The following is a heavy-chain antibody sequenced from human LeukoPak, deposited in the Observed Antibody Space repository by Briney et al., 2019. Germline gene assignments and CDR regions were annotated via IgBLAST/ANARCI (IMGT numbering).Heavy chain of an antibody. CDR3: ARGASRCSSTSCYTPFGY. J-gene: IGHJ4*02. CDR1: GYTFTGYY. Sequence: ASVKVSCKASGYTFTGYYMHWVRQAPGQGLEWMGWINPNSGGTNYAQKFQGRVTMTRDTSINTAYMELSRLRSDDTAVYYCARGASRCSSTSCYTPFGYWGQGTLVTVSS. V-gene: IGHV1-2*02. CDR2: INPNSGGT. D-gene: IGHD2-2*02.